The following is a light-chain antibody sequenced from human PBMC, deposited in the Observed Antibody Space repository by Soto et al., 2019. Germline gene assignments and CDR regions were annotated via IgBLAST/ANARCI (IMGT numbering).Light chain of an antibody. V-gene: IGLV2-14*01. Sequence: QSALTQPASVSGSPGQSITISCTGSSGDIGDYKYVSWYKQHPGKAPTLMIYDVSNRPSGVSNRFSASKSGNTASLPISGLKAEDEADYYCSSYTSTNFVIFGGGTKLTVL. CDR2: DVS. J-gene: IGLJ2*01. CDR3: SSYTSTNFVI. CDR1: SGDIGDYKY.